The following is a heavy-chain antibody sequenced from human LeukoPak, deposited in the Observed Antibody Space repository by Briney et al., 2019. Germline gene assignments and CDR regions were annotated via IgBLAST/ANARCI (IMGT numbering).Heavy chain of an antibody. J-gene: IGHJ4*02. CDR2: INAGDGDT. CDR1: GYTFTKYV. D-gene: IGHD2-21*01. V-gene: IGHV1-3*01. Sequence: ASVKVSCKASGYTFTKYVVHWVRQAPGQRPEWMGWINAGDGDTKYSQNFQDRVTITRDTSANTAYMELSSLTSEDTALYYCARDDCGDTCYPGGYWGQGTLVTVSS. CDR3: ARDDCGDTCYPGGY.